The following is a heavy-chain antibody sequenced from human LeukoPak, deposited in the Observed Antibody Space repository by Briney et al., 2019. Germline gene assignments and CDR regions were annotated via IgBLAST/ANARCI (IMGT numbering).Heavy chain of an antibody. Sequence: PGGSLRLSCAASGFTSGDYSMNWVRQAPGKGPEWVSYISGFSSAIYYADSVKGRFTISRDNAKNSLYLQMNSLRAEDTAVYYCARGYSYDWFDPWGQGTLVTVSS. V-gene: IGHV3-48*01. J-gene: IGHJ5*02. CDR2: ISGFSSAI. CDR1: GFTSGDYS. D-gene: IGHD5-18*01. CDR3: ARGYSYDWFDP.